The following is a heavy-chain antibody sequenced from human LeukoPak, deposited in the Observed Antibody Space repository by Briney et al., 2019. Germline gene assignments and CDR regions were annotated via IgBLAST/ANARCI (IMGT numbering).Heavy chain of an antibody. CDR1: GYTFTSYD. J-gene: IGHJ4*02. D-gene: IGHD3-10*01. Sequence: ASVKVSCKASGYTFTSYDINWVRQATGQGLEWMGRINPNSGGTNFAQKFQGRVTMTRDTSISTAYMELSRLTSDDTAVYNCAREAGDGSGSYDYWGQGTLVTVSS. CDR3: AREAGDGSGSYDY. CDR2: INPNSGGT. V-gene: IGHV1-2*06.